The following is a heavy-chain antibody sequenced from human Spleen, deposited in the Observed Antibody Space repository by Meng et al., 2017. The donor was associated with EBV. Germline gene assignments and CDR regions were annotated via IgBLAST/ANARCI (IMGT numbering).Heavy chain of an antibody. D-gene: IGHD5-12*01. CDR2: IHHRGSA. CDR1: GASISSSNW. Sequence: QVQLQEPGSGLVKPSGTLSLTCAVSGASISSSNWWTWVRQPPGKGLEWIGEIHHRGSANYNPSLKSRVTFSLDKSKNHFSLNLTSVTAADTAVYYCARLGRGYSGYDTAYWGQGTLVTVSS. CDR3: ARLGRGYSGYDTAY. V-gene: IGHV4-4*02. J-gene: IGHJ4*02.